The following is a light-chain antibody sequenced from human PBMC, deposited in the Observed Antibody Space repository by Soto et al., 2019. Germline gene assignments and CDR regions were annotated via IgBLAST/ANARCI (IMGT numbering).Light chain of an antibody. CDR3: QESYSTSIT. CDR2: GAS. Sequence: DIQMTQSPPSLSASVGDRVTITCRASQSISNYLNWYQQKPGKAPKLLIYGASSLQSGVPSRFSGSGSGTDFTLTISSLQPEDFATYYCQESYSTSITFGQGTRLEMK. V-gene: IGKV1-39*01. J-gene: IGKJ5*01. CDR1: QSISNY.